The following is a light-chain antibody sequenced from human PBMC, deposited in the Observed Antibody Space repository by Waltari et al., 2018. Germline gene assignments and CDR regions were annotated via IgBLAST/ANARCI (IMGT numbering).Light chain of an antibody. J-gene: IGKJ1*01. Sequence: EIVLTPPPGTLSLSPGERGTLSCRASQRVSRFLAWYQQKPGQAPRLLIYGASTRATGIPDRFSGSGSGTDFSLTISRLEPEDFAVYYCQKYDRLPATFGQGTKVEIK. CDR3: QKYDRLPAT. CDR1: QRVSRF. V-gene: IGKV3-20*01. CDR2: GAS.